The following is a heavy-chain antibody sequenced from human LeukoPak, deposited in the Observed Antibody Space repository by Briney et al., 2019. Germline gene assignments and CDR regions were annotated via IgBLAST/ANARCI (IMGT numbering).Heavy chain of an antibody. CDR2: IYSGGST. V-gene: IGHV3-53*01. CDR3: ARMPEKRNDAALDY. D-gene: IGHD1-1*01. Sequence: GGSLRLSCAASGFTVSSNYMSWVRQAPGKGLEWVSVIYSGGSTYYADSVKGRFTISRDNSKNTLYLQMNSLRAEDTAVYYCARMPEKRNDAALDYWGQGTLVTVSS. J-gene: IGHJ4*02. CDR1: GFTVSSNY.